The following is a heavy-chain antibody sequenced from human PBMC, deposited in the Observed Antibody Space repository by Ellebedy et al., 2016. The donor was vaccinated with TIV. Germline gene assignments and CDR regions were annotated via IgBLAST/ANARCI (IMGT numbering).Heavy chain of an antibody. Sequence: ASVKVSXKASGYTFTNYYIHWLRQAPGQGLEWMGWITTNNGDTNYAQAFQGRVTMTTDTSTSTAYMELRSLRSDDTAVYYCARVANSHNWFDPWGQGSLVTVSS. CDR3: ARVANSHNWFDP. J-gene: IGHJ5*02. CDR2: ITTNNGDT. D-gene: IGHD4/OR15-4a*01. V-gene: IGHV1-18*04. CDR1: GYTFTNYY.